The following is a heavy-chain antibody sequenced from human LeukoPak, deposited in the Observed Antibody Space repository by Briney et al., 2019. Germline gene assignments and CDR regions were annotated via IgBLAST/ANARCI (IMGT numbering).Heavy chain of an antibody. Sequence: KPSETLSLTCTVSGGSISSSYYYWGWIRQPPGKGLEWIGSIYYSGSTNYNPSLKSRVTTSVDTSKNQFSLKLSSVTAADTAVYYCARRMGAPNNWFDPWGQGTLVTVSS. V-gene: IGHV4-39*07. J-gene: IGHJ5*02. CDR2: IYYSGST. CDR1: GGSISSSYYY. D-gene: IGHD3-16*01. CDR3: ARRMGAPNNWFDP.